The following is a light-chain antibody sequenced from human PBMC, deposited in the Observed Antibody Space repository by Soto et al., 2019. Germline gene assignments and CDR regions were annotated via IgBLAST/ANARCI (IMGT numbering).Light chain of an antibody. CDR3: QQYGSSGT. CDR1: QDIRSH. J-gene: IGKJ1*01. Sequence: ENVLTQSPGTLSLSPGERVTLSCRASQDIRSHLAWYQQKPGQAPRLLIYDASNRATGIPARFSGSGSGTEFTLTISRLEPEDFAVYYCQQYGSSGTCGQGTRWIS. V-gene: IGKV3-20*01. CDR2: DAS.